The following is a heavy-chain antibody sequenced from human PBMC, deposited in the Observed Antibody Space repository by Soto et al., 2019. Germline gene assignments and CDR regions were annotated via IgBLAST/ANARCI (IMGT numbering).Heavy chain of an antibody. D-gene: IGHD2-15*01. V-gene: IGHV1-69*02. J-gene: IGHJ1*01. CDR2: IIPILGIA. CDR3: ARAGVDCSGGSCYDRSHEYFQH. Sequence: ASVKVSCKASGGTFSSYTISWVRQAPGQGLEWMGRIIPILGIANYAQKFQGRVTITADKSTSTAYMELNSLRSEDTAVYYCARAGVDCSGGSCYDRSHEYFQHWGQGTLVTVSS. CDR1: GGTFSSYT.